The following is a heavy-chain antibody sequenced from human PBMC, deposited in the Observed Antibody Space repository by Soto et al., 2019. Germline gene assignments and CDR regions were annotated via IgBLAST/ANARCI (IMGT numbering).Heavy chain of an antibody. CDR3: ARGTRISNWFDP. Sequence: PGGSLRLSCAASGFTFSSYAMHWVRQAPGKGLEWVAVISYDGSSKYYADSVKGRFTISRDNSKNTLYLQMNSLRAEDTAVYYCARGTRISNWFDPWGQGTLVTVSS. CDR1: GFTFSSYA. D-gene: IGHD1-1*01. J-gene: IGHJ5*02. CDR2: ISYDGSSK. V-gene: IGHV3-30-3*01.